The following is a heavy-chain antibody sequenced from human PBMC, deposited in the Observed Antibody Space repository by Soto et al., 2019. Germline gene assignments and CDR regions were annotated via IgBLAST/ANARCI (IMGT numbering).Heavy chain of an antibody. V-gene: IGHV3-33*08. J-gene: IGHJ4*02. Sequence: VGSLRLSCAASGFTFRNHAMHWVRQAPGKGLEWVGLIWYDGTSKYYADSVKGRFTISRDNSKNTLYLEMNSLRVEDTAIYYCARDQGVVIIKDHWGQGTQVTVSS. CDR1: GFTFRNHA. CDR2: IWYDGTSK. CDR3: ARDQGVVIIKDH. D-gene: IGHD2-8*01.